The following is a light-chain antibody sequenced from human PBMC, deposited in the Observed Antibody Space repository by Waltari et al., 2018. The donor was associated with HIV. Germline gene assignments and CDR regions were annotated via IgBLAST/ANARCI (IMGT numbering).Light chain of an antibody. Sequence: SYELTQPPSVSVSLGQTASITCSGDQLGDKFVCWYQQRPGQPPVLVMYQDSKRPSGIPERFSGSNSGNTATLTITGTQSMDEADYYCQAWDRSVVFVGGTKLTVL. CDR1: QLGDKF. J-gene: IGLJ2*01. CDR3: QAWDRSVV. V-gene: IGLV3-1*01. CDR2: QDS.